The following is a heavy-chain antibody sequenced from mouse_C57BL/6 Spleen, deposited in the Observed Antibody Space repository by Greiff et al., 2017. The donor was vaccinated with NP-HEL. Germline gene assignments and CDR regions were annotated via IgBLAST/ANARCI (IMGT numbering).Heavy chain of an antibody. CDR1: GYTFTSYG. J-gene: IGHJ4*01. CDR3: ASYGDTNAMDY. CDR2: IYPRSGNT. Sequence: QVQLQQSGAELARPGASVKLSCKASGYTFTSYGISWVKQRTGQGLEWIGEIYPRSGNTYYNEKFQGKATLTADKSSSTAYMELRSLTYEDSAVYYCASYGDTNAMDYWGQGTSVTVSS. V-gene: IGHV1-81*01. D-gene: IGHD1-1*01.